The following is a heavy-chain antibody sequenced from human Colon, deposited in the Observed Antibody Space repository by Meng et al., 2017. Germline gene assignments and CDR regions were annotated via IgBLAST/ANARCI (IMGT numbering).Heavy chain of an antibody. V-gene: IGHV3-48*03. CDR1: GFTFSSYE. D-gene: IGHD6-19*01. Sequence: GSLRLSCAASGFTFSSYEMNWVRQAPGKGLEWVSYISSSGSTIYYADSVKGRFTISRDNAKNSLYLQMNSLRAEDTAVYYCARQAVAGTVNWFDPWGQGTLVTVSS. J-gene: IGHJ5*02. CDR2: ISSSGSTI. CDR3: ARQAVAGTVNWFDP.